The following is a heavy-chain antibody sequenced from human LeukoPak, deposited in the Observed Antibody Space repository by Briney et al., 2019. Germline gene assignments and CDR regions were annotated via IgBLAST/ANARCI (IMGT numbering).Heavy chain of an antibody. J-gene: IGHJ3*01. D-gene: IGHD4-17*01. CDR2: ISGRDGST. Sequence: GGSLRLSCAASTFTFSSSAMSWVRQAPGKRVEWVSSISGRDGSTHYADSVKGRFTISRDTSKSTVYLQMNSLRAEDTAVYYCAKESPDYGDYVGAFDVWGQGTMVTVSS. CDR1: TFTFSSSA. V-gene: IGHV3-23*01. CDR3: AKESPDYGDYVGAFDV.